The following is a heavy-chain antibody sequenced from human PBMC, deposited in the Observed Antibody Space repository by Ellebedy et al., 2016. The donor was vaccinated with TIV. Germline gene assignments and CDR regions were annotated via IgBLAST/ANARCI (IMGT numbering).Heavy chain of an antibody. CDR2: IYYSGST. D-gene: IGHD6-13*01. CDR3: ARPVRGSTWYDY. J-gene: IGHJ4*02. CDR1: GYSISSSYS. Sequence: SETLSLTCTVSGYSISSSYSWGWIRQPPGKGLEWIGSIYYSGSTYYNPSLNSRVTISVDTSKNQFSLKLSSVTAADTAVYYCARPVRGSTWYDYWGQGTLVTVSS. V-gene: IGHV4-39*01.